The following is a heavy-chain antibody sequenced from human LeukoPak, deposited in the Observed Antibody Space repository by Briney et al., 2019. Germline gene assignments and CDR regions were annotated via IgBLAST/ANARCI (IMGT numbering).Heavy chain of an antibody. V-gene: IGHV1-18*01. Sequence: ASVKVSCKASGYTFTSYGISWVRQAPGQGLEWMGWISAYNGNTNYAQKLQGRVTMTRDMSTSTVYMELSSLRSEDTAVYYCARDFWGESGYPDAFDIWGQGTVVTVSS. CDR3: ARDFWGESGYPDAFDI. D-gene: IGHD3-3*01. CDR2: ISAYNGNT. J-gene: IGHJ3*02. CDR1: GYTFTSYG.